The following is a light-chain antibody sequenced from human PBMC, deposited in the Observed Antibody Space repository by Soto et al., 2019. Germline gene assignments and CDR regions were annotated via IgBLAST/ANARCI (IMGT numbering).Light chain of an antibody. CDR2: KAS. J-gene: IGKJ1*01. V-gene: IGKV1-5*03. CDR3: QHYSDYSTWT. CDR1: QSVGVW. Sequence: DIPMTQSPSPLSASVGDRVTITCRASQSVGVWLAWYQQRPGKAPKLLIYKASTLENGVPSRFSGSGSGTEFSLTISGLQPDDFDTYYCQHYSDYSTWTFGQGTKVEIK.